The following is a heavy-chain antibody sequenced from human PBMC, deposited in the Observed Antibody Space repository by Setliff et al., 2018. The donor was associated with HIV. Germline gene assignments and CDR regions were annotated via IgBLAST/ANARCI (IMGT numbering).Heavy chain of an antibody. Sequence: ASVKVSCKASGFTFNHYALSWVRQAPGQRPEWMGGTNPQSDIANYAQRFQGRVTITADHSTTATYMGLTSLSADDTAVYYCVRVGPWYYARSGYLAAWDYLGQGTLVTVSS. CDR1: GFTFNHYA. J-gene: IGHJ4*02. V-gene: IGHV1-69*10. D-gene: IGHD3-22*01. CDR3: VRVGPWYYARSGYLAAWDY. CDR2: TNPQSDIA.